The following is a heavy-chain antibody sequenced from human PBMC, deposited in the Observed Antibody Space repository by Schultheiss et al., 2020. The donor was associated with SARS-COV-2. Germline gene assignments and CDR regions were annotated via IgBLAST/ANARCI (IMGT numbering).Heavy chain of an antibody. CDR1: GFTFSSYA. V-gene: IGHV3-23*01. CDR3: ARVSVAARPSYYYYYMDV. CDR2: ISWDGGST. J-gene: IGHJ6*03. Sequence: GGSLRLSCAASGFTFSSYAMSWVRQAPGKGLEWVSFISWDGGSTYYADSVKGRFTISRDNAKNSPYLQMNSLRAEDTAVYYCARVSVAARPSYYYYYMDVWGKGTTVTVSS. D-gene: IGHD6-6*01.